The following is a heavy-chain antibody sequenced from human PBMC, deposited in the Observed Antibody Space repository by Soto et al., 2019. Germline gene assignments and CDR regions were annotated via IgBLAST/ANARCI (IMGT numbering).Heavy chain of an antibody. D-gene: IGHD3-10*01. CDR1: GGSISSGGYF. J-gene: IGHJ5*02. CDR3: ARGLGP. V-gene: IGHV4-30-2*01. CDR2: IYHSGST. Sequence: QLQLQESGSGLVKPSQTLSLTCVVSGGSISSGGYFWSWIRQPPGKGLEWIGYIYHSGSTYYNPALTSRVTRSVERSKNQFSLRLSSVTAADTAVYCCARGLGPWGQGTLVTVSS.